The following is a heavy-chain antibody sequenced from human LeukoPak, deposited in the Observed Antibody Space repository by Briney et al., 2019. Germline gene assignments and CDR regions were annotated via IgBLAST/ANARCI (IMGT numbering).Heavy chain of an antibody. CDR1: GGSFRGYY. Sequence: SETLSLTCAVYGGSFRGYYWSWIRQPPGKGLEWIGEINHSGSTNYNPSLKSRVTISVDTSKNQFSLKLSSVTAADTAVYYCARGGIAAAGMFDYWGQGTLVTVSS. D-gene: IGHD6-13*01. V-gene: IGHV4-34*01. CDR3: ARGGIAAAGMFDY. J-gene: IGHJ4*02. CDR2: INHSGST.